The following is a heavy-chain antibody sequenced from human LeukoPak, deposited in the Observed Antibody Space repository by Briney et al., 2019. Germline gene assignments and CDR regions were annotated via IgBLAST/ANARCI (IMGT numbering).Heavy chain of an antibody. Sequence: SETLSLTCTVSGGSISSGGYYWSWIRQPPGKGLEWIGYIYHSGSTYYNPSLKSRVTISVDRSKNQFSLKLSSVTAADTAVYYCARDLMNDYSNYLGYWGQGTLVTVSS. J-gene: IGHJ4*02. CDR3: ARDLMNDYSNYLGY. V-gene: IGHV4-30-2*01. CDR1: GGSISSGGYY. CDR2: IYHSGST. D-gene: IGHD4-11*01.